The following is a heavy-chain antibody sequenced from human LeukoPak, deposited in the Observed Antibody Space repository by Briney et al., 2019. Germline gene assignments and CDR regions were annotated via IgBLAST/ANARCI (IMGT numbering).Heavy chain of an antibody. J-gene: IGHJ4*02. D-gene: IGHD3-10*01. CDR3: AKDSRMVRGVIDY. Sequence: GGSLRLSCTASGFTFSSYAMSWVRQAPGKGLEWVSAISGSGGSTYYADSVKGRFTISRDNSKNTLYLQMNSLRAEDTAVYYCAKDSRMVRGVIDYWGQGTLVTVSS. V-gene: IGHV3-23*01. CDR1: GFTFSSYA. CDR2: ISGSGGST.